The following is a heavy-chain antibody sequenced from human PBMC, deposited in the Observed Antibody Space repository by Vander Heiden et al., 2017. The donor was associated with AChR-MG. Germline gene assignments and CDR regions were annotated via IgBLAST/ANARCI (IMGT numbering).Heavy chain of an antibody. Sequence: EVQLLESGGGLVQPGGSRRLSCAASGFTFSSYAMSWVRQAPGKGLEWVSAISGSGGSTYYADSVKGRFTISRDNSKNTLYLQMNSLRAEDTAVYYCAKDVEDDSSPQADYWGQGTLVTVSS. CDR1: GFTFSSYA. J-gene: IGHJ4*02. CDR2: ISGSGGST. CDR3: AKDVEDDSSPQADY. D-gene: IGHD3-22*01. V-gene: IGHV3-23*01.